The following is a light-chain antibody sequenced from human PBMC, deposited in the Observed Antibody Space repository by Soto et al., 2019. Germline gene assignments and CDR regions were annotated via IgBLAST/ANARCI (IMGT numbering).Light chain of an antibody. CDR2: GAS. V-gene: IGKV3-15*01. J-gene: IGKJ2*01. CDR1: QSVSSN. CDR3: QQYNNWPPYT. Sequence: EIVMTQSPATLSVSPGERATLSCRASQSVSSNLAWYQQKPGQAPRLLIYGASTRATGIPARFSGSGSGTEFPLPISSLQSEDCAVYYCQQYNNWPPYTFGQGTKLEIK.